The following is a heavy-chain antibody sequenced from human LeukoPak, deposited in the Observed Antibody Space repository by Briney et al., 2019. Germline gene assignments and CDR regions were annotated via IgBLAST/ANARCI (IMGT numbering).Heavy chain of an antibody. Sequence: GGSLRLSCAASGFTFSSYSMNWVRQAPGKGLEWVSSISSSSSYIYYADSVKGRFTISRDNAKNSLYLQMNSLRAEDTAVYYCARGDEEYQLPFDYWGRGTLVTVSS. CDR3: ARGDEEYQLPFDY. D-gene: IGHD2-2*01. CDR2: ISSSSSYI. J-gene: IGHJ2*01. V-gene: IGHV3-21*01. CDR1: GFTFSSYS.